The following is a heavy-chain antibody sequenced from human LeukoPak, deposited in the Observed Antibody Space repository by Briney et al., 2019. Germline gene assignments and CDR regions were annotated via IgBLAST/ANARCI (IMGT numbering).Heavy chain of an antibody. CDR3: ARPYYSGGIYYYALGF. D-gene: IGHD2-15*01. CDR2: MSYDGNDA. CDR1: GFTFSLFA. J-gene: IGHJ4*02. V-gene: IGHV3-30*04. Sequence: PGGSVRLSCAASGFTFSLFAMHWVRQAPGRGLEWVSFMSYDGNDAKYADSAKGRFTISRDNSKNTLYLQMNSLRTEDTAIYYCARPYYSGGIYYYALGFWGQGSQVTVSS.